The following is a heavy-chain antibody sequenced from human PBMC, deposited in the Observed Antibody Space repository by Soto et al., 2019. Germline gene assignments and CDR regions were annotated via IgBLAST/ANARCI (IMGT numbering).Heavy chain of an antibody. J-gene: IGHJ4*02. D-gene: IGHD1-26*01. CDR1: GYTFSRYG. Sequence: GASVKVSCKASGYTFSRYGISWVRQAPGQGLEWMGWISANNGNTNYAQKVQGRVTMTTDTSTSTAYMELRSLRSDDTAMYYCARGGPGAPFDYWGQGTPVTVSS. CDR2: ISANNGNT. CDR3: ARGGPGAPFDY. V-gene: IGHV1-18*01.